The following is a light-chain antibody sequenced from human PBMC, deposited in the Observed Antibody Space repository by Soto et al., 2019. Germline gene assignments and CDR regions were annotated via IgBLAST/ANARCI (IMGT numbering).Light chain of an antibody. CDR3: QQYYSYPTWT. CDR1: QGISSY. CDR2: AAS. Sequence: IHMAQSPSSLSASVGDRVTVTCRASQGISSYLAWYQQKTGKAPKLLIYAASTLQSGVPSRFSGSGSGTDFTLTISCLQSEDFATYYCQQYYSYPTWTFGQGTKV. J-gene: IGKJ1*01. V-gene: IGKV1-8*01.